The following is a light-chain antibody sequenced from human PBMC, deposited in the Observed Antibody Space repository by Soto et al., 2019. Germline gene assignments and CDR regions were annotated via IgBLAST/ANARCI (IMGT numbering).Light chain of an antibody. J-gene: IGKJ1*01. Sequence: EIVLTQSPGTLSLSPGERATLSCRASQSVSSSYLAWYQQKPGQAPRLLIYGASSRATGITDRFSGSGSGTDFTLTISRLEPEDFAVYYCQQYGSSPPWTFGHGTKVEIK. V-gene: IGKV3-20*01. CDR2: GAS. CDR1: QSVSSSY. CDR3: QQYGSSPPWT.